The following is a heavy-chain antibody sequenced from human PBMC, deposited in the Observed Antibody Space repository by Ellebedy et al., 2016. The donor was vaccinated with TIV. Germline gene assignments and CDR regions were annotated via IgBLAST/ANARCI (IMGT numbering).Heavy chain of an antibody. V-gene: IGHV3-23*01. CDR3: ANDYWDY. J-gene: IGHJ4*02. CDR1: GSTFSSDA. CDR2: VSNSGGST. Sequence: GESLKISCAASGSTFSSDAMSWVRQAPGKGLEWVSTVSNSGGSTYYADPVKGRFTISRDNSKNTLYLQMNSLRAEDTAVYYCANDYWDYWGQGTLVTVSS.